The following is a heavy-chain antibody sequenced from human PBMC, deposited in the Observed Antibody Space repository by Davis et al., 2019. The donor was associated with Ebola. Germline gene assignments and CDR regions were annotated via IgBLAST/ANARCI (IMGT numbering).Heavy chain of an antibody. D-gene: IGHD6-13*01. CDR3: ARCHRTIRWYEIVWFDP. CDR1: TDSFSSYY. J-gene: IGHJ5*02. Sequence: MPSETLSLTCTVSTDSFSSYYWSWIRQPPGKGLEWIGYIYNSGSTNYNPSLKSRVTISVDTSKNQFSLKLSSVTAADTAVYYCARCHRTIRWYEIVWFDPWGQGTLVTVSS. CDR2: IYNSGST. V-gene: IGHV4-59*01.